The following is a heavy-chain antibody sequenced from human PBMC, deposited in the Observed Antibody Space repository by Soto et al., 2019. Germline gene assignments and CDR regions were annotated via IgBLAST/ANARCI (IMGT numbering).Heavy chain of an antibody. CDR2: IYYSGST. V-gene: IGHV4-61*01. J-gene: IGHJ4*02. D-gene: IGHD2-21*02. CDR3: ARGPVVTPFVDY. CDR1: GGSVTSGNYY. Sequence: ASETLSLTCTVSGGSVTSGNYYWSWIRRPPGKGLEWIGHIYYSGSTNYNPSLKSRVTISVDASKNQFSLKLSSVTAADTAIYYCARGPVVTPFVDYWGQGTLVTVSS.